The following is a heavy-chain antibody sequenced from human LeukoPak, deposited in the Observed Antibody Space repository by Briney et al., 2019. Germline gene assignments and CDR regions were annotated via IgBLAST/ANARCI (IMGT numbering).Heavy chain of an antibody. V-gene: IGHV4-4*02. J-gene: IGHJ3*02. CDR2: IYYSGST. CDR3: ARQANDAFDI. D-gene: IGHD4/OR15-4a*01. Sequence: SGTLSLTCAVSGGSISSSNWWSWVRQPPGKGLEWIGYIYYSGSTNYNPSLKSRVTISVDTSKNQFSLKLSSVTAADTAVYYCARQANDAFDIWGQGTMVTVSS. CDR1: GGSISSSNW.